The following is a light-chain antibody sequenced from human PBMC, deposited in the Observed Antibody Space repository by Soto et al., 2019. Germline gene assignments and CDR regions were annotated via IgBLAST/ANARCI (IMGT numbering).Light chain of an antibody. J-gene: IGKJ4*01. CDR3: QPVERYPST. V-gene: IGKV1-9*01. CDR1: QGINSF. CDR2: AAS. Sequence: IQLTQSPSSLSASVGDRVTITCRASQGINSFLAWYQHKQGKATKLLIYAASTLQSGVPSRFSGSGSGTDFTLSISSLQPYGVLTYYCQPVERYPSTFGGGTKVEIK.